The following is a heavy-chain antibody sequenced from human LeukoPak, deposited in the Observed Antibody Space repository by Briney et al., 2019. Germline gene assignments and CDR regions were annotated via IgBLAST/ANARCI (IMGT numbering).Heavy chain of an antibody. CDR3: CPVDSSGYYYEY. V-gene: IGHV3-73*01. Sequence: GGSLRLSCAASGSTFSGSAMHWVRQASGKGLEWVGRIRSKANSYATAYAASVKGRFTISRDDSKNTAYLQMNSLKTEDTAVYYCCPVDSSGYYYEYWGQGTLVTVSS. D-gene: IGHD3-22*01. CDR1: GSTFSGSA. CDR2: IRSKANSYAT. J-gene: IGHJ4*02.